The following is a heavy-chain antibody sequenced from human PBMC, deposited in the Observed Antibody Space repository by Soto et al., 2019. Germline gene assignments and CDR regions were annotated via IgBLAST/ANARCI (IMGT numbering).Heavy chain of an antibody. Sequence: EEQLVESGGGLVKPGGSLRLSCVASGFHFSDAWMSWVRQAPGKGLQWVGRIKSKNVGGTTNYAAPVKDRFTISRDDSENTVYLQMNSLKTEDTAKYYCTREGGHTWGAFEIWGQGTVVTVSS. V-gene: IGHV3-15*01. J-gene: IGHJ3*02. CDR1: GFHFSDAW. D-gene: IGHD3-16*01. CDR3: TREGGHTWGAFEI. CDR2: IKSKNVGGTT.